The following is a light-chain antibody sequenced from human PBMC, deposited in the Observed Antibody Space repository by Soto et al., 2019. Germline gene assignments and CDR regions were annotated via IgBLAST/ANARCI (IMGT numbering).Light chain of an antibody. CDR2: DVT. Sequence: SALTQPASVSGSPGQSITISCTGTISDVGGYNYVSWYQQHPGKAPKLMIYDVTNRPLGVSNRFSGSKSGNTASLTISGLQAEDEADYYCSSYTSSSLYVFGTGTKVTVL. CDR3: SSYTSSSLYV. CDR1: ISDVGGYNY. V-gene: IGLV2-14*01. J-gene: IGLJ1*01.